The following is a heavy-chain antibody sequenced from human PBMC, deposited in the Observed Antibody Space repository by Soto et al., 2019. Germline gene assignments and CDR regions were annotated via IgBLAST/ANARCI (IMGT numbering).Heavy chain of an antibody. D-gene: IGHD3-9*01. J-gene: IGHJ3*02. CDR2: INAGNGNT. CDR1: GYTFTSYA. Sequence: ASVKVSCKASGYTFTSYAMHWVRQAPGQRLGWMGWINAGNGNTKYSQKFQGRVTITRDTSASTAYMELSSLRSEDTAVYYYARDRSDILTGYYEKNAFDIWGQGTMVTVSS. CDR3: ARDRSDILTGYYEKNAFDI. V-gene: IGHV1-3*01.